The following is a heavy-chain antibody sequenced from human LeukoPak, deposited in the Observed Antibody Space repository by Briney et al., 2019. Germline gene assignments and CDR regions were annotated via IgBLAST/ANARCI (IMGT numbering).Heavy chain of an antibody. CDR1: GGSISSYY. CDR2: IYYSGST. V-gene: IGHV4-59*01. CDR3: ARVGDSSGYYYPAYFQH. J-gene: IGHJ1*01. Sequence: SETLSLTCTVSGGSISSYYWSWIRQPPGKGLEWIGYIYYSGSTNYNPSLKSRVTISVDTSKNQFSLKLSSVTAADTAVYYCARVGDSSGYYYPAYFQHWGQGTLVTVSS. D-gene: IGHD3-22*01.